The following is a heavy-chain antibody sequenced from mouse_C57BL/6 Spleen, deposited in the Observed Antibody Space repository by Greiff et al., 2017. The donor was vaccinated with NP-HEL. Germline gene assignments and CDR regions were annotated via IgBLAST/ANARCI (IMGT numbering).Heavy chain of an antibody. V-gene: IGHV3-6*01. CDR1: GYSITSGYY. J-gene: IGHJ1*03. CDR2: ISYDGSN. CDR3: AKVVYYGNHFDV. Sequence: EVQLQQSGPGLVKPSQSLSLTCSVTGYSITSGYYWNWIRQFPGNKLEWMGYISYDGSNNYNPSLKNRISITRDTSKNQFFLKLNSVTTEDTATYYCAKVVYYGNHFDVWGTGTTVTVSS. D-gene: IGHD1-1*01.